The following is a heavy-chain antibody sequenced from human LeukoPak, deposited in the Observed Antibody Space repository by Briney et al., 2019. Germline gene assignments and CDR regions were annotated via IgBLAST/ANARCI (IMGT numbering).Heavy chain of an antibody. J-gene: IGHJ6*03. CDR2: INPNSGGT. V-gene: IGHV1-2*06. CDR3: ARADDYGGNSAYYYYYMDV. Sequence: ASVKVSCKASGYTFTGYYMHWVRQAPGQGLEWMGRINPNSGGTNYAQKFQGRVTMTRDTSISTAYMELSRLRSDDTAVYYCARADDYGGNSAYYYYYMDVWGKGTTVTVSS. D-gene: IGHD4-23*01. CDR1: GYTFTGYY.